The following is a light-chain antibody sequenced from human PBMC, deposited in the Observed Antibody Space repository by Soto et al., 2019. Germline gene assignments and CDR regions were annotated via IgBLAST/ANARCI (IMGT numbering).Light chain of an antibody. CDR2: WAS. J-gene: IGKJ4*01. V-gene: IGKV4-1*01. CDR3: QQYYSTPPT. CDR1: QSVLYSSNNKNY. Sequence: DIVMTQSPDSLAVSLGERATINCKSSQSVLYSSNNKNYLAWYQQQPGQPPKLLIYWASTRESGVPDRFSGSRSGTDFTLTISSLQAEDVAVYYCQQYYSTPPTFGGGTKVEIK.